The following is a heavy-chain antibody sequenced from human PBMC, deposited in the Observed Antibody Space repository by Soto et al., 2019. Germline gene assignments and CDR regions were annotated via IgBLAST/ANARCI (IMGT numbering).Heavy chain of an antibody. CDR2: ISSSSSTI. D-gene: IGHD6-13*01. V-gene: IGHV3-48*02. CDR3: ARPRPDSSSWYEPFDY. CDR1: GFTFSSYS. J-gene: IGHJ4*02. Sequence: EVQLVESGGGLVQPGGSLRLSCAASGFTFSSYSMNWVRQAPGKGLEWVSYISSSSSTIYYADSVKGRFTISRDNAKNSLYLQMNSLRDEDTAVYYCARPRPDSSSWYEPFDYWGQGTLVTVSS.